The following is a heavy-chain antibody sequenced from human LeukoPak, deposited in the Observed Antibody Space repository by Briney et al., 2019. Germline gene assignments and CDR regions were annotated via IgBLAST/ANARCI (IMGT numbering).Heavy chain of an antibody. J-gene: IGHJ5*02. CDR1: GYTLTELS. CDR3: ATVPPGYCSSTSCHNWFDP. CDR2: FDPEDGET. D-gene: IGHD2-2*01. V-gene: IGHV1-24*01. Sequence: GASVKVSCKVSGYTLTELSMHWVRQAPGKGLEWMGGFDPEDGETIYAQKFQGRVTMTEDTSTDTAYMGLSSLRSEDTAVYYCATVPPGYCSSTSCHNWFDPWGQGTLVTVSS.